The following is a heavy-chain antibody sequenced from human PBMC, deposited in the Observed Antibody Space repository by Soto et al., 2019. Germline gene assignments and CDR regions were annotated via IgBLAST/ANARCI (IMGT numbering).Heavy chain of an antibody. CDR2: IWYDGSNK. CDR1: GFTFSSYG. V-gene: IGHV3-33*01. Sequence: GGSLRLPCAAFGFTFSSYGMHRVRQAPGKGLEWVAVIWYDGSNKYYADSVKGRFTISRDNSKNTLYLQMNSLRAEDTAVYYCARDQENDYGDYFFDYWGQGTLVTVSS. CDR3: ARDQENDYGDYFFDY. J-gene: IGHJ4*02. D-gene: IGHD4-17*01.